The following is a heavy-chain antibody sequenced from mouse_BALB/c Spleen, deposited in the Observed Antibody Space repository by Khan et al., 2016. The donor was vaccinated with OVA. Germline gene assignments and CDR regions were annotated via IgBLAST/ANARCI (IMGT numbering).Heavy chain of an antibody. J-gene: IGHJ2*01. D-gene: IGHD1-2*01. V-gene: IGHV3-2*02. CDR2: ISYSGST. Sequence: EVQLQESGPGLVKPSQSLSLTCTVTGYSITSGYGRNWIRQFPGNKLEWMGYISYSGSTNYNPSLKSRISITRDTSKNQFFLQLNLVTTEDTATYYCARTARIKYWGQGTTLTVSS. CDR1: GYSITSGYG. CDR3: ARTARIKY.